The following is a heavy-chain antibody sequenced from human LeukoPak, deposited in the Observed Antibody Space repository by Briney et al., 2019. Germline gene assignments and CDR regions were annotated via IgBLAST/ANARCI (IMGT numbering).Heavy chain of an antibody. Sequence: GGSLRLSCAASGFTFSSSGMHWVRQAPGKELEWVAFIRYDGTSKYYADSVKGRFTISRDNSKNTVYLQMNSLRAEDTAVYYCAKETRGSYSDYWGQGTLVTVSS. D-gene: IGHD1-26*01. CDR1: GFTFSSSG. CDR2: IRYDGTSK. J-gene: IGHJ4*02. V-gene: IGHV3-30*02. CDR3: AKETRGSYSDY.